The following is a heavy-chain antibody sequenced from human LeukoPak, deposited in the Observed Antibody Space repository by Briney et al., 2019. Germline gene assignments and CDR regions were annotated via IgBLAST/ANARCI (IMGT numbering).Heavy chain of an antibody. CDR2: ISAYNGNT. CDR1: GYTFTSYG. V-gene: IGHV1-18*01. Sequence: GASVKVSCKASGYTFTSYGIRWVRQAPGQGLEWMGWISAYNGNTNYAQKLQGRVTMTTDTSTSTAYMELRSLRSDDTAVYYCARSGYYDSSGHYYGYWGQGTLVTVSS. CDR3: ARSGYYDSSGHYYGY. J-gene: IGHJ4*02. D-gene: IGHD3-22*01.